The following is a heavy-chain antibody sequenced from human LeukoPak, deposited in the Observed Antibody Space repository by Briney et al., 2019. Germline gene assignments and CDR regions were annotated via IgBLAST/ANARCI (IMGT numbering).Heavy chain of an antibody. CDR3: GKRELWHGSGEDA. D-gene: IGHD3-10*01. Sequence: GGSLRLSCAASGFTFSNYAMSWFRQTPGKGLEWVSAISGSGDRTYYAESVKGRFSISRDNSKNTLYLQMHSLRAEDTAVYYCGKRELWHGSGEDAWGQGTTVTVSS. CDR1: GFTFSNYA. CDR2: ISGSGDRT. V-gene: IGHV3-23*01. J-gene: IGHJ6*02.